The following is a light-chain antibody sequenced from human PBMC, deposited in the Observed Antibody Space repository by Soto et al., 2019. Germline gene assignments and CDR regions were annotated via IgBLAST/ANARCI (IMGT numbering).Light chain of an antibody. CDR2: GAS. CDR1: QSVSSSY. V-gene: IGKV3-20*01. CDR3: QQYDTSPRT. Sequence: EIVLQQSPGTLSLSPGDSATLSGGASQSVSSSYIAWYQQKPGQAPRLLIYGASSRATGIPDRFSGSGSGTDFTLTISRLEPEDFAVYYCQQYDTSPRTVGQGTKVDIK. J-gene: IGKJ1*01.